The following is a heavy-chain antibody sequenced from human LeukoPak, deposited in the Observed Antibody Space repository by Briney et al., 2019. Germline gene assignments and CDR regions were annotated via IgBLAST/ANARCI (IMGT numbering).Heavy chain of an antibody. J-gene: IGHJ6*02. V-gene: IGHV3-66*01. Sequence: PGGSLRHSCAASGFTVSSNYMSWVRQAPGKGLEWVSVIYSGGSTYYADSVKGRFTISRDNSKNTLYLQMNSLRAEDTAVYYCARDGVAVAGTGYYYGMDVWGQGTTVTVSS. D-gene: IGHD6-19*01. CDR1: GFTVSSNY. CDR2: IYSGGST. CDR3: ARDGVAVAGTGYYYGMDV.